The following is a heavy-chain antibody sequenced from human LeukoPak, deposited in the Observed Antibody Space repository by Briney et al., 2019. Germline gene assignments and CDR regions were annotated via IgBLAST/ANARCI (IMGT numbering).Heavy chain of an antibody. CDR3: AGAAAGLDAFDI. CDR2: IYYSGST. CDR1: GGSISSYY. J-gene: IGHJ3*02. V-gene: IGHV4-59*01. D-gene: IGHD6-13*01. Sequence: TSETLSLTCTVSGGSISSYYWSWIRQPPGKGLEWIGYIYYSGSTNYNPSLKSRVTISVDTSKNQFSLKLSSVTAADTAVYYCAGAAAGLDAFDIWGQGTMVTVSS.